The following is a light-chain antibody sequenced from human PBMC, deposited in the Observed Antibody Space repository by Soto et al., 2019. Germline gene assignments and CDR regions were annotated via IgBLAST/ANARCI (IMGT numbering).Light chain of an antibody. CDR3: QTWLSSGIRV. J-gene: IGLJ3*02. CDR2: VNSDGSH. V-gene: IGLV4-69*01. CDR1: SGHNSYI. Sequence: QLVLTQSPSASASLGASVKLTCTLTSGHNSYIIVWHQQQPEKGPRYLMKVNSDGSHIKGDGIPDRFLGSSSGAERYLTISRLQSEDEADYYCQTWLSSGIRVFGGGTKLTVL.